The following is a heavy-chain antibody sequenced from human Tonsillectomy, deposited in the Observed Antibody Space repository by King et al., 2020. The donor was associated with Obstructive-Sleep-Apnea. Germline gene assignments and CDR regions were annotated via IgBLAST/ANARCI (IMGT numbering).Heavy chain of an antibody. Sequence: QLVQSGAEVKKPGASVKVSCKASGYTFTSYGISWGRQAPGQGLEWMGWISAYNGNTNYAQKLQGRVTMTTDTSTSTAYMELRSLRSDDTAVYYCARKVDLGHCSSTKCYSEEFDYWGQGTLVTVSS. J-gene: IGHJ4*02. CDR2: ISAYNGNT. CDR1: GYTFTSYG. V-gene: IGHV1-18*04. CDR3: ARKVDLGHCSSTKCYSEEFDY. D-gene: IGHD2-2*01.